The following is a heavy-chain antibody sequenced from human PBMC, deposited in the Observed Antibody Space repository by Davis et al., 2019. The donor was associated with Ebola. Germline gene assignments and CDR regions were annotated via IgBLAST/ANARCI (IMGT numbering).Heavy chain of an antibody. J-gene: IGHJ4*02. D-gene: IGHD2-15*01. CDR3: AHLGPQRYCSGGGCHGYLDY. Sequence: SSVKVSCKASLGTFSSYAISWVRQAPGQGLEWMGGIIPIFGTANYAQKFQGRVTITADESTSTSYMELSSLRSEDTAVYYCAHLGPQRYCSGGGCHGYLDYWGQGTLVTVSS. CDR2: IIPIFGTA. CDR1: LGTFSSYA. V-gene: IGHV1-69*13.